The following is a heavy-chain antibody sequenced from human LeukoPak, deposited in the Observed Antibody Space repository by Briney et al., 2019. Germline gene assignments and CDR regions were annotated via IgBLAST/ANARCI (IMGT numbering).Heavy chain of an antibody. CDR3: ARVATKASKLSSYYYYYYMDV. Sequence: ASVKVSCKASGYTFTGYYMHWVRQAPGQGLEWMGWINPNSGGTNYAQKFQGRVTMTRDTSISTAYMELSRLRSDDTAVYYCARVATKASKLSSYYYYYYMDVWGKGTTVTVSS. CDR1: GYTFTGYY. J-gene: IGHJ6*03. CDR2: INPNSGGT. V-gene: IGHV1-2*02. D-gene: IGHD6-6*01.